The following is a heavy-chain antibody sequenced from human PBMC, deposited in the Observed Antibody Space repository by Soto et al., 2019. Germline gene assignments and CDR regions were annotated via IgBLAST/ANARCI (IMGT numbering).Heavy chain of an antibody. D-gene: IGHD3-3*01. CDR1: GFTFSSYA. V-gene: IGHV3-23*01. Sequence: EVQLLESGGGLVQPGGSLRLSCAASGFTFSSYAMSWVRQAPGKGLEWVSAISGSGGSTYYADSVKGRFTISRDNSKNTLYLQMNRLRAEETAVYYCAKDQRRFLEWRTSGEFDYWGPGTLVTVS. J-gene: IGHJ4*01. CDR3: AKDQRRFLEWRTSGEFDY. CDR2: ISGSGGST.